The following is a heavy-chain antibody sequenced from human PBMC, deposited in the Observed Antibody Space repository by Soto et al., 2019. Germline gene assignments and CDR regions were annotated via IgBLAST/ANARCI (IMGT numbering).Heavy chain of an antibody. CDR2: VYSGGNT. V-gene: IGHV3-53*01. CDR1: GFTVSSNY. CDR3: ARAETPGLRFDY. Sequence: GGSLRLSSAAAGFTVSSNYMSWVRQAPGKGLEWVSVVYSGGNTFYADSVKGRFTISRDNAKNTLYLQMNSLRAEDTAVYFCARAETPGLRFDYWGQGALVTVSS. J-gene: IGHJ4*02.